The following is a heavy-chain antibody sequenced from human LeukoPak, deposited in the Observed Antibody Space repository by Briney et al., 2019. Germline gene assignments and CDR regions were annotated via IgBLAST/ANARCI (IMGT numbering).Heavy chain of an antibody. Sequence: PSETLSLTCGVYGGSFSGYYWSWIRQPPGKGLEWIGEINNSGSPNYNPSLKSRATISLDTSKNQFSLKPSSVTAADTAVYYCARGRDFWSVYYYYMDVWGKGTTVTVSS. CDR1: GGSFSGYY. CDR2: INNSGSP. D-gene: IGHD3-3*01. CDR3: ARGRDFWSVYYYYMDV. J-gene: IGHJ6*03. V-gene: IGHV4-34*01.